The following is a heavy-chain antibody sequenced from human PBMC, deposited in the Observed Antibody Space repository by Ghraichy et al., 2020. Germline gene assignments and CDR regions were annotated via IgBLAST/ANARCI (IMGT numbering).Heavy chain of an antibody. J-gene: IGHJ4*02. V-gene: IGHV3-48*02. CDR2: ISSSSSTI. Sequence: GGSLRLSCAASGFTFSSYSMNWVRQAPGKGLEWVSYISSSSSTIYYADSVKGRFTISRDNAKNSLYLQMNSLRDEDTAVYYCARDDRTTGTTNLFDYWGQGTLVTVSS. CDR3: ARDDRTTGTTNLFDY. CDR1: GFTFSSYS. D-gene: IGHD1-1*01.